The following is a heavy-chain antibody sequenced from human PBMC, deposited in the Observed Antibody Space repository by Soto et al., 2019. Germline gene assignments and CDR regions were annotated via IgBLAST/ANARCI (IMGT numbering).Heavy chain of an antibody. J-gene: IGHJ6*02. D-gene: IGHD2-2*01. CDR3: ARVQDIVLVPAARGMDV. CDR2: MNPNSGNT. Sequence: ASVKVSCKASGYTFTSYDINWVRQATGQGLEWMGWMNPNSGNTGYAQKFQGRVTMTRNTSISTAYVELSSLRSEDTAVYYCARVQDIVLVPAARGMDVWGQGTTVTVSS. V-gene: IGHV1-8*01. CDR1: GYTFTSYD.